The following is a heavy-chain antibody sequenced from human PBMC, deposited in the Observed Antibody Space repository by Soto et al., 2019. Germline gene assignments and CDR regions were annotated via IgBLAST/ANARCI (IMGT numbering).Heavy chain of an antibody. CDR1: CYSIISGYY. CDR3: ARDTSQRYYYDSSGTVGAFDI. J-gene: IGHJ3*02. CDR2: IYHSGST. Sequence: SETLSLTCAFSCYSIISGYYWGWIRQPPGKGLEWIGSIYHSGSTYYNPSLKSRVTISVDTSKNQFSLKLSSVTAADTAVYYCARDTSQRYYYDSSGTVGAFDIWGQGTMVTVSS. D-gene: IGHD3-22*01. V-gene: IGHV4-38-2*02.